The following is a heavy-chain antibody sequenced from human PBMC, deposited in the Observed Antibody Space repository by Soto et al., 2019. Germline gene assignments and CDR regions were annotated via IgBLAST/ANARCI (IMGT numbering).Heavy chain of an antibody. Sequence: SETLSLTCAVSGGSISSSNWCSCVRRPPGEGLEWIGEIYHSGSTNYNPSLKSRVTISVDKSKNQFSLKLSSVTAADTAVYYCAREGYCTNDGCYTAFDYWGQGTLVTVSS. V-gene: IGHV4-4*02. D-gene: IGHD2-8*01. CDR3: AREGYCTNDGCYTAFDY. CDR1: GGSISSSNW. CDR2: IYHSGST. J-gene: IGHJ4*02.